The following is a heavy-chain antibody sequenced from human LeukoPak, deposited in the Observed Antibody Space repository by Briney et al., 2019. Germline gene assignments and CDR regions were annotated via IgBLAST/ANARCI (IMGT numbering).Heavy chain of an antibody. Sequence: ASVKVSCKASGGTFSSYAISWVRQAPGQGLEWMGRIIPIFGTANYAQKFQGRVTITADESTSTAYMELSSLRSEDTAVYYCARGIMVKGVAFDIWGQGTMVTVSS. V-gene: IGHV1-69*13. CDR1: GGTFSSYA. CDR3: ARGIMVKGVAFDI. CDR2: IIPIFGTA. D-gene: IGHD5-18*01. J-gene: IGHJ3*02.